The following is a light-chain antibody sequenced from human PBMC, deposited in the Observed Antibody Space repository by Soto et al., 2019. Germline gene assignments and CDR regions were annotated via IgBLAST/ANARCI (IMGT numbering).Light chain of an antibody. CDR1: QSVSSY. CDR3: QQRSNWPPVT. Sequence: EIVLTQAPATLSLSPGERATLSCRASQSVSSYLAWYQQKPGQAPRLLIYDASNRATGIPARFSGSGSGTDITLTISSLEPEDFAVYYCQQRSNWPPVTFGGGTKV. CDR2: DAS. V-gene: IGKV3-11*01. J-gene: IGKJ4*01.